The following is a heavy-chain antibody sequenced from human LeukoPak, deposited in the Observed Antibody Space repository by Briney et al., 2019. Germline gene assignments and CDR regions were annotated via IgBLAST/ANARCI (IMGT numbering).Heavy chain of an antibody. D-gene: IGHD6-19*01. CDR3: ASSSSSGWYRAGAFDI. V-gene: IGHV1-2*04. CDR1: GYTFTGYY. CDR2: INPNSGGT. Sequence: ASVKVTCKASGYTFTGYYMHWVRQAPGQGLEWMGWINPNSGGTNYAQKFQGWVTMTRDTSISTAYMELSRLRSDDTAVYYCASSSSSGWYRAGAFDIWGQGIMVTVSS. J-gene: IGHJ3*02.